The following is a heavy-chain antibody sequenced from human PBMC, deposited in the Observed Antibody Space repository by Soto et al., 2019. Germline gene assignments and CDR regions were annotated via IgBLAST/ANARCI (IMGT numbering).Heavy chain of an antibody. Sequence: PGGSLRLSCAASGFTFSSYGMHWVRQAPGKGLEWVAVISYDGSNKYYADSVKGRFTISRDNSKNTLYLQMNSLRAEDTAVYYCAKEGTAMVAYSSSGLDYWGQGT. J-gene: IGHJ4*02. V-gene: IGHV3-30*18. CDR1: GFTFSSYG. D-gene: IGHD6-13*01. CDR2: ISYDGSNK. CDR3: AKEGTAMVAYSSSGLDY.